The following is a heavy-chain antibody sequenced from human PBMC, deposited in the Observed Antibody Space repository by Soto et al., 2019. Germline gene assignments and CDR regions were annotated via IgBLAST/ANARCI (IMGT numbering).Heavy chain of an antibody. CDR1: GGSFGAYY. CDR2: INQSGGT. CDR3: ARGRSITMLRGAPPDY. V-gene: IGHV4-34*01. D-gene: IGHD3-10*01. Sequence: SGTLSLTCAVYGGSFGAYYWSWIRQPPGKGLEWIGEINQSGGTHYNPSLKSRVTISVATSKNQFSLMLSSVTATDTAVYYCARGRSITMLRGAPPDYWGQGTLVTVSS. J-gene: IGHJ4*02.